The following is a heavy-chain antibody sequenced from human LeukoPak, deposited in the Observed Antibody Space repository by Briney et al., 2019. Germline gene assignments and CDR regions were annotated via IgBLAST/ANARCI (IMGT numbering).Heavy chain of an antibody. Sequence: PSETLSLTCAVSGGSISSSNWWSWVRQPPGKGLEWIGEIYHSGSTNYNPSLKSRVTISVDKSKNQFSLKLSSVTAADTAVYYCAFRYYYDSSGYTNAFDIWGQGTMVTVSS. CDR3: AFRYYYDSSGYTNAFDI. D-gene: IGHD3-22*01. CDR1: GGSISSSNW. J-gene: IGHJ3*02. V-gene: IGHV4-4*02. CDR2: IYHSGST.